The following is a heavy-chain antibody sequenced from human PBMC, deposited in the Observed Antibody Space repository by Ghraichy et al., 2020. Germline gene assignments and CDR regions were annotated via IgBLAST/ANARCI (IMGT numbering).Heavy chain of an antibody. J-gene: IGHJ4*02. CDR2: FDPEDGET. D-gene: IGHD3-3*01. Sequence: ASVKVSCKVSGYTLTELSMHWARQAPGKGLEWMGGFDPEDGETIYAQKFQGRVTMTEDTSTDTAYMELSSLRSEDTAVYYCATDLGYYDFWSGYHYYWGQGTLVTVSS. V-gene: IGHV1-24*01. CDR1: GYTLTELS. CDR3: ATDLGYYDFWSGYHYY.